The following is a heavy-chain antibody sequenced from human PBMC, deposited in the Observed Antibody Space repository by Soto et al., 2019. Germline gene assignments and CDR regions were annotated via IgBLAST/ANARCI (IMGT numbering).Heavy chain of an antibody. CDR3: ARGNKSQGFPPYHWFAP. J-gene: IGHJ5*02. V-gene: IGHV4-30-4*01. CDR2: IHYSGTT. CDR1: GDSITTGDYY. Sequence: SQTLSLTCTVSGDSITTGDYYWSWTRQPPGKGLEWLGYIHYSGTTYYNPSLKSRVSISIDTSKNQFSLNLASVTAADTAVYYCARGNKSQGFPPYHWFAPGGKGRLVTVS.